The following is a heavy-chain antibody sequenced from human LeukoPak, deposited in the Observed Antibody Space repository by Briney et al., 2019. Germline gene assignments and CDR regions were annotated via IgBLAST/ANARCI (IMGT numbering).Heavy chain of an antibody. CDR3: ARDLVAGSGSLDY. J-gene: IGHJ4*02. D-gene: IGHD3-10*01. CDR1: GFSLTNHW. V-gene: IGHV3-74*01. Sequence: GGSLRLSCAASGFSLTNHWMHWVRQAPGKGLVWVSRIRTDGHDTSYADSVKGRFTISRDNDKNTLYLQINSLRDEDTAVYYCARDLVAGSGSLDYWGQGTLVTVSS. CDR2: IRTDGHDT.